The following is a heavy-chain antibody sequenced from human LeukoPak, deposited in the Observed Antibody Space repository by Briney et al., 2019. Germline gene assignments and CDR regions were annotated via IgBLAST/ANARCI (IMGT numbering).Heavy chain of an antibody. J-gene: IGHJ4*02. Sequence: GGSLRLSCAASVFTFISNYMSWVRQAPGKGLEWVSLIYSDGSTYYAESVKGRFTISRDNSKNTLYLQMNSLRAEDTAVYYCARGNIVGATAFEYWGQGTLVSVSS. CDR2: IYSDGST. CDR1: VFTFISNY. D-gene: IGHD1-26*01. V-gene: IGHV3-66*01. CDR3: ARGNIVGATAFEY.